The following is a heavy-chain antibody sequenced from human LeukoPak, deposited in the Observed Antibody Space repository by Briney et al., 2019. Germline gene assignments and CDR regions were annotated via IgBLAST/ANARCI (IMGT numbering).Heavy chain of an antibody. Sequence: GGSLRLSCAASGFTFSSYGMHWVRRAPGKGLERVAVIWFDGSSEYYADSVKGRFTISRDNSKNTLYLQMSSLRAEDTAVYYCTRESGSGNYYYDYWGQGTLVTVSS. CDR1: GFTFSSYG. V-gene: IGHV3-33*01. CDR2: IWFDGSSE. J-gene: IGHJ4*02. D-gene: IGHD3-10*01. CDR3: TRESGSGNYYYDY.